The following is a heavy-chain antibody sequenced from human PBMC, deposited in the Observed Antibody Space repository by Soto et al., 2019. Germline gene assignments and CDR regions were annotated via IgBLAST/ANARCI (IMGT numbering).Heavy chain of an antibody. J-gene: IGHJ4*02. V-gene: IGHV1-18*01. CDR3: AREQITIFGVVNDY. D-gene: IGHD3-3*01. CDR2: ISPYNGNT. Sequence: GASVKVSCKTSGYTFASHSLTWVRQAPGQGLEWIGWISPYNGNTNYARQFQGRVTMTTDTSTSTVYLELRSLRSDDTAMYYCAREQITIFGVVNDYWGRGTLVTVSS. CDR1: GYTFASHS.